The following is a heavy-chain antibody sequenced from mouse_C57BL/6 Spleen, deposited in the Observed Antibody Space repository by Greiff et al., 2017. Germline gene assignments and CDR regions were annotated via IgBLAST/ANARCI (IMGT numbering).Heavy chain of an antibody. CDR1: GYTFTSYW. CDR3: ARGSNYLYDFDD. Sequence: VQLQQSGAELVKPGASVKMSCKASGYTFTSYWITWVKQRPGQGLEWIGDIYPGSGSTNYTEKFKSKATLTVDTSSSTAYMQLSSLTSEDSAVYYCARGSNYLYDFDDWGQGTTLTVAS. J-gene: IGHJ2*01. CDR2: IYPGSGST. D-gene: IGHD2-5*01. V-gene: IGHV1-55*01.